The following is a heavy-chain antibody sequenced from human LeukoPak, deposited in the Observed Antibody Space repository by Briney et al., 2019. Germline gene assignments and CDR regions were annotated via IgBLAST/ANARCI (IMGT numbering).Heavy chain of an antibody. Sequence: SETLSLTCTVSGGSISSYYWSWIRQPPGKGLEWIGYIYYSGSTNYNPSLKSRVTISVDTSKNQFSLKLSSVTAADTAVYYCARARGGRWLQLPDYWGQGTLVTVSS. D-gene: IGHD5-24*01. CDR1: GGSISSYY. CDR2: IYYSGST. J-gene: IGHJ4*02. CDR3: ARARGGRWLQLPDY. V-gene: IGHV4-59*01.